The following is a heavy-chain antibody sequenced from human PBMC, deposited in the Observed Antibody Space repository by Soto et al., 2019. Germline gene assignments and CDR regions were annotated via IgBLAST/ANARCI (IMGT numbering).Heavy chain of an antibody. V-gene: IGHV4-39*05. CDR2: MLYSGTT. D-gene: IGHD4-4*01. CDR3: SRYSTSAGWFDP. J-gene: IGHJ5*02. Sequence: TPSLPLTFSCDSILNSHHPLALVRQPPGKGLEWIGSMLYSGTTYSNPSLNSRITISIDTSTNQFSLRLYSVTVADTAVYFCSRYSTSAGWFDPWGQGTLVTVSS. CDR1: CDSILNSHHP.